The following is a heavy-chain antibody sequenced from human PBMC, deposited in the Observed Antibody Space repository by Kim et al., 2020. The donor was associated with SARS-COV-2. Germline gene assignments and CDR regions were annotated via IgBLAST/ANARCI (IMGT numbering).Heavy chain of an antibody. Sequence: GESLKISCKGSGYSFTSYWIGWVRQMPGKGLEWMGIIYPGDSDTRYSPSFQGQVTISADKSISTAYLQWSSLKASDTAMYYCARSPSVLLWFGELFFYGMDVRGQGTTVTVSS. CDR1: GYSFTSYW. V-gene: IGHV5-51*01. J-gene: IGHJ6*02. CDR2: IYPGDSDT. CDR3: ARSPSVLLWFGELFFYGMDV. D-gene: IGHD3-10*01.